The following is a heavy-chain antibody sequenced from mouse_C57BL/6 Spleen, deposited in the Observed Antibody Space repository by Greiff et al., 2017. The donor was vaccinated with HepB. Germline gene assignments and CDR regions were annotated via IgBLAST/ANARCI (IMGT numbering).Heavy chain of an antibody. CDR2: INPSTGGT. CDR3: ARWDGSLDY. V-gene: IGHV1-42*01. CDR1: GYSFTGYY. J-gene: IGHJ2*01. D-gene: IGHD1-1*01. Sequence: EVQLQQSGPELVKPGASVKISCKASGYSFTGYYMNWVKQSPEKSLEWIGEINPSTGGTTYNQKFKAKATLTVDKSSSTAYMQLKSLTSEDSAVYYCARWDGSLDYWGQGTTFTVSS.